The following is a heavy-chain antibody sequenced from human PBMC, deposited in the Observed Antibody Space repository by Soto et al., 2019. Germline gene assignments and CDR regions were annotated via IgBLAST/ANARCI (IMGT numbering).Heavy chain of an antibody. CDR3: ARDPRSSWYAP. Sequence: QVQLVQSGAEVKKPGASVKVSCKASGYTFTSYGISWVRQAPGQGLEWMGWISAYNGNTNYAQKLQGRVTMTTDTSASAAYMELRSMRPEDTALYYCARDPRSSWYAPWGQGTLVTVSS. D-gene: IGHD6-13*01. CDR1: GYTFTSYG. V-gene: IGHV1-18*01. CDR2: ISAYNGNT. J-gene: IGHJ5*02.